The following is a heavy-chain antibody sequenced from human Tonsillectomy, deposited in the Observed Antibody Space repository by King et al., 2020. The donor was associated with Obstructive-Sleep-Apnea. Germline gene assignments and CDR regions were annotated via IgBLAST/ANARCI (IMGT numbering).Heavy chain of an antibody. CDR2: IYHTGSS. CDR3: ATSSNYNDAFAI. J-gene: IGHJ3*02. Sequence: QLQESGPGLVKPSQTLSLTCTVSGGSVSSGDYYWNWIRQSPGKGLEWIGYIYHTGSSYDNPSLRGRVIISVDTSKDQFSLRLTSVTAADTAVYYCATSSNYNDAFAIWGQGTLVTVSS. D-gene: IGHD4-11*01. V-gene: IGHV4-30-4*01. CDR1: GGSVSSGDYY.